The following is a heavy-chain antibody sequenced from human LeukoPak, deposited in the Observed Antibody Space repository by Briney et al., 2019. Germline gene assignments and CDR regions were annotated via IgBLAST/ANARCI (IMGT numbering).Heavy chain of an antibody. D-gene: IGHD6-19*01. CDR3: ARGSTYSSGWYTGFDY. CDR1: GFTFSSYA. V-gene: IGHV3-30*04. J-gene: IGHJ4*02. CDR2: ISYDGSNK. Sequence: GRSLRLSCAASGFTFSSYAMHWVRQAPGKGLEWVAVISYDGSNKYYADSVKGRFTISRDNAKKSAYLQMNSLRAEDTAVYYCARGSTYSSGWYTGFDYWGQGSLVTVSS.